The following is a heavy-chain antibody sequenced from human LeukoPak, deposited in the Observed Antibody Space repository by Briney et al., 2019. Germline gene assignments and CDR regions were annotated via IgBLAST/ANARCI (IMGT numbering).Heavy chain of an antibody. CDR2: ISSSGSSI. V-gene: IGHV3-21*01. CDR3: ARDSSGSYNLFDP. J-gene: IGHJ5*02. D-gene: IGHD1-26*01. Sequence: AGGSLRLSCAASGFTFSSYTMNWVRQAPGKGLEWVSSISSSGSSIYYADSVKGRFTISRDNGKNSLYLQMNSLRAEDTAVYYCARDSSGSYNLFDPWGQGTLVTVSS. CDR1: GFTFSSYT.